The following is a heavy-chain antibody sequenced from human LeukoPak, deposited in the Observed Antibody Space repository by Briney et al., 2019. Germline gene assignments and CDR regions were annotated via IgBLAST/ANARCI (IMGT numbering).Heavy chain of an antibody. D-gene: IGHD5/OR15-5a*01. V-gene: IGHV4-59*08. CDR3: ARRLRLKNPGGDAFDI. CDR1: GDSINNYY. Sequence: SETLSLTCSVSGDSINNYYWNWIRQPPGKGLEWIGYIYYSGSTRYNPSLQSRVTMSIGTSKTQLSLKLDSVTAADTAVYYCARRLRLKNPGGDAFDIWGQGTVVTVSS. J-gene: IGHJ3*02. CDR2: IYYSGST.